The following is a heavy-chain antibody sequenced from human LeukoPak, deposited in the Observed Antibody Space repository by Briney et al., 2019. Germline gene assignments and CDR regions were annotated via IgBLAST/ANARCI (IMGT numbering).Heavy chain of an antibody. V-gene: IGHV3-23*01. D-gene: IGHD3/OR15-3a*01. J-gene: IGHJ6*02. Sequence: GGSLRLSCAASGFTFSSYAMSWVRQAPGKGLEWVSAISGSGGSTYYADSVKVRFTISRDNSKNTLYLQMNSLRAEDSAVYYLAKGPNWNYWFLDRMDVWGQGTTVTVSS. CDR2: ISGSGGST. CDR3: AKGPNWNYWFLDRMDV. CDR1: GFTFSSYA.